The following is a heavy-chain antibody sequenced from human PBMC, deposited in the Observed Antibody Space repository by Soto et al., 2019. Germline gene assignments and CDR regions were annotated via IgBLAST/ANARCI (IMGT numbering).Heavy chain of an antibody. CDR3: AKDLAGDFWSGYHYFDY. Sequence: QVQLVESGGGVVQPGRSLRLSCAVSGLTFRSYGMHWVRQAPGKGLEWVAVISYDGSNKYYADSVKGRFTISRDNSKNPLYLQMNSLRAEDTAVYYCAKDLAGDFWSGYHYFDYWGQGTLVTVSS. D-gene: IGHD3-3*01. CDR1: GLTFRSYG. CDR2: ISYDGSNK. V-gene: IGHV3-30*18. J-gene: IGHJ4*02.